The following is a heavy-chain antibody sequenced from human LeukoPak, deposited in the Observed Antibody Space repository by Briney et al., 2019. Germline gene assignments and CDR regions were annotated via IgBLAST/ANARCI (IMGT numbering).Heavy chain of an antibody. Sequence: PGGSLRLSCAASGFTFSSYAMSWVRQAPGKGLEWVSAISGSGGSTYYADSVKGRFTISRDNSKNTLYLQMNSLRAEDTAVYYCARDLADFWSGYYPLYDYYYYGMDVWGQGTTVTVSS. CDR1: GFTFSSYA. CDR2: ISGSGGST. CDR3: ARDLADFWSGYYPLYDYYYYGMDV. V-gene: IGHV3-23*01. D-gene: IGHD3-3*01. J-gene: IGHJ6*02.